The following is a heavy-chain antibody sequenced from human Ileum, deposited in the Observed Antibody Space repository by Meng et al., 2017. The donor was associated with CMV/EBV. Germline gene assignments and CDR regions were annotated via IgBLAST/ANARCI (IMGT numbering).Heavy chain of an antibody. V-gene: IGHV4-39*01. Sequence: SETLSLTCVVSGGSISTTDYYWGWIRQSPGEGLEWIASIFFSGTTNYNPSLKSRVTISVDRSKNQFSLRLSSVTAADTAIYYCARHETYYDYGDYVPQYYFDYWGHGTLVTVSS. D-gene: IGHD4-17*01. J-gene: IGHJ4*01. CDR2: IFFSGTT. CDR1: GGSISTTDYY. CDR3: ARHETYYDYGDYVPQYYFDY.